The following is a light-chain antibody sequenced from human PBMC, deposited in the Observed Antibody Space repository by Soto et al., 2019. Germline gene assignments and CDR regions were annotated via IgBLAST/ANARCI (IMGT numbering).Light chain of an antibody. CDR3: QQFFTSGT. V-gene: IGKV1-39*01. J-gene: IGKJ1*01. CDR1: QSISSY. Sequence: DIQMTQSPSSLSASVGDRVTITCRASQSISSYLNWYQQKSGKAPKLLIYKTSSLQTGVPSRFTGSEFAADFSLSVSGLPPEDYATNYCQQFFTSGTVGQGTMV. CDR2: KTS.